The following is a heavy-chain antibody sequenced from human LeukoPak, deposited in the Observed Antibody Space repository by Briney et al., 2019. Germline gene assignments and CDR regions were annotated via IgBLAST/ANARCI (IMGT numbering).Heavy chain of an antibody. V-gene: IGHV3-23*01. Sequence: GGSLRLSCAASGFTFSSYAMSWVPQAPGKGLEWVSAISGSGGSTYYADSVKGRFTISRDNSKNTLYLQMNSLRAEDTAVYYCAKDRESSSRPYFFDYWGQGTLVTVSS. CDR2: ISGSGGST. CDR3: AKDRESSSRPYFFDY. J-gene: IGHJ4*02. CDR1: GFTFSSYA. D-gene: IGHD6-6*01.